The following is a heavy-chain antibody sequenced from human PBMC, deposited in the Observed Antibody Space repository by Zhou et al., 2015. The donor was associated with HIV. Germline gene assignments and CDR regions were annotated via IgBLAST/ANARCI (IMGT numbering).Heavy chain of an antibody. CDR2: IIPILDRT. CDR3: ARGVVWTTVVNLNYFDP. D-gene: IGHD4-17*01. CDR1: GGSFSNDG. V-gene: IGHV1-69*06. J-gene: IGHJ5*02. Sequence: QVQLVQSGAEVKKPGSSVKVSCKASGGSFSNDGITWVRQAPGQGLEWMGGIIPILDRTNYAHKFQGRVTITADRSTSTAYMDLRSLRSDDTAIYYCARGVVWTTVVNLNYFDPWGQGTLVTVSS.